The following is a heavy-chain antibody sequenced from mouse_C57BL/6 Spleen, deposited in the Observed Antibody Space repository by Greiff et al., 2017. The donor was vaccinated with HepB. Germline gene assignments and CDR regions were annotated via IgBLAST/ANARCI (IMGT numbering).Heavy chain of an antibody. V-gene: IGHV1-69*01. CDR1: GYTFTSYW. CDR3: ARRYGSSYWCFDV. J-gene: IGHJ1*03. CDR2: IDPSDSYT. Sequence: QVQLQQSGAELVMPGASVKLSCKASGYTFTSYWMHWVKQRPGQGLEWIGEIDPSDSYTNYNQKFKGKSTLTVDKSSSTAYMQLSSLTSEDSAVYYCARRYGSSYWCFDVWGTGTTVTVSS. D-gene: IGHD1-1*01.